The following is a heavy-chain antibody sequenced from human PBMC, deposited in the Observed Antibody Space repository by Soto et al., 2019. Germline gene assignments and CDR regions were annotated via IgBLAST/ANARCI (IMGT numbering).Heavy chain of an antibody. J-gene: IGHJ6*02. CDR1: GDSITNSDYY. Sequence: SETLSLTCTVSGDSITNSDYYWNWIRQSPGKGLEWIGSIDYSGSTYYNPSLKSRIIISADTSKNLFSLKLKSVTAADTALYFCARDVPYYYGMDVWRPGTTLTVSS. CDR3: ARDVPYYYGMDV. V-gene: IGHV4-30-4*01. CDR2: IDYSGST.